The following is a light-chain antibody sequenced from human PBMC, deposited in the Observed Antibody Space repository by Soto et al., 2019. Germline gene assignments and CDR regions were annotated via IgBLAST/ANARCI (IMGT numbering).Light chain of an antibody. CDR3: QHYGNTVFT. CDR2: GVS. V-gene: IGKV3-20*01. CDR1: QSVSSSY. Sequence: EFVLAQSPGTLSLSPGERATLSCRASQSVSSSYLAWYQQKPGQAPRLLIYGVSSRATGIPDRFSGSGSGTDFTLTISRLEPEDFAVYYCQHYGNTVFTFGPGTKVDIK. J-gene: IGKJ3*01.